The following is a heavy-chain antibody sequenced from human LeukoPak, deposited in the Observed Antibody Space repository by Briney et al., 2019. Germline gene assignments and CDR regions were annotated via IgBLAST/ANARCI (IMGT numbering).Heavy chain of an antibody. Sequence: SETLSLTCAVYGGSFSGYYWSWIRQPPRKGLEWIGEINHSGSTNYNPSLKSRVTISVDTSKNQFSLKLSSVTAADTAVYYCARGRRGVLENWGQGTLVTVSS. J-gene: IGHJ4*02. D-gene: IGHD3-10*01. V-gene: IGHV4-34*01. CDR3: ARGRRGVLEN. CDR1: GGSFSGYY. CDR2: INHSGST.